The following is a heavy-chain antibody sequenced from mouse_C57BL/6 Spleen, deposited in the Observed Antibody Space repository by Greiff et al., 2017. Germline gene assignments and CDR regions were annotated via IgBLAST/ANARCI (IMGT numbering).Heavy chain of an antibody. D-gene: IGHD1-1*02. V-gene: IGHV3-6*01. Sequence: EVQRVESGPGLVKPSQSLSLTCSVTGYSITSGYYWNWIRQFPGNKLEWMGYISYDGSNNYNPSLKNRISITRDTSKNQFFLKLNSVTTEDTATYYCARAYKGSYDGFAYWGQGTLVTVST. CDR1: GYSITSGYY. CDR3: ARAYKGSYDGFAY. CDR2: ISYDGSN. J-gene: IGHJ3*01.